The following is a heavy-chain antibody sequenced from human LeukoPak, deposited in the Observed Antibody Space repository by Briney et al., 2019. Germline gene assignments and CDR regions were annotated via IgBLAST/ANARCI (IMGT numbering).Heavy chain of an antibody. CDR1: GGTFSSYA. CDR2: IIPIFGTA. D-gene: IGHD3-10*01. J-gene: IGHJ5*02. V-gene: IGHV1-69*13. Sequence: ASVKVSCKASGGTFSSYAISWVRQAPGQGLEWMGGIIPIFGTANYAQKFQGRVTITADESTSTAYMELSSLRSEDTAVYYCARAGSTLFYYNSGSHRNNWFDPWGQGALVIVSS. CDR3: ARAGSTLFYYNSGSHRNNWFDP.